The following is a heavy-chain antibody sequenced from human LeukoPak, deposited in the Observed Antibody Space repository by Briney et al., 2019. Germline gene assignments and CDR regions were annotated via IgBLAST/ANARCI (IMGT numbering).Heavy chain of an antibody. D-gene: IGHD1-26*01. J-gene: IGHJ5*02. CDR1: GGSISSYY. V-gene: IGHV4-59*01. CDR2: IYYSGST. CDR3: AREAPGSYYWFDP. Sequence: SETLSLTCTVSGGSISSYYWSWIRQPPGKGLEWIGYIYYSGSTNYNPSLKSRVTISVDTSKNQFSLKLSSVTAADTAVYYCAREAPGSYYWFDPWGQGTLVTVPS.